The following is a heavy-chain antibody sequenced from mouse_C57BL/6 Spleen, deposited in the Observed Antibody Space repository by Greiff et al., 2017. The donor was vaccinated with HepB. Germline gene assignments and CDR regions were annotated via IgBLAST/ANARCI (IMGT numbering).Heavy chain of an antibody. D-gene: IGHD1-1*01. J-gene: IGHJ3*01. CDR2: IYPGNSDT. CDR3: TRSGGSSYVAWFAY. V-gene: IGHV1-5*01. CDR1: GYTFTSYW. Sequence: EVQLQQSGTVLARPGASVKMSCKTSGYTFTSYWMHWVKQRPGQGLEWIGAIYPGNSDTSYNQKFKGKAKLTAVTSASTAYMELSSLTNEDSAVYYSTRSGGSSYVAWFAYWGQGTLVTVSA.